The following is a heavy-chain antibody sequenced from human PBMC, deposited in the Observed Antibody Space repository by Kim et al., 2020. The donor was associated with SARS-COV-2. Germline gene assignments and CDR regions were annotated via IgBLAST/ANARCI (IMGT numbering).Heavy chain of an antibody. CDR1: GDSISRSSYY. CDR2: IYYSGST. V-gene: IGHV4-39*01. Sequence: SETLSLTCTVSGDSISRSSYYWGWIRQPPGKGLEWIGSIYYSGSTSYNPSLKSRVTISVDTSKNQFSLKLNSVTAADTAMYYCATTGAGRSSWAFYWGQG. CDR3: ATTGAGRSSWAFY. D-gene: IGHD6-6*01. J-gene: IGHJ4*02.